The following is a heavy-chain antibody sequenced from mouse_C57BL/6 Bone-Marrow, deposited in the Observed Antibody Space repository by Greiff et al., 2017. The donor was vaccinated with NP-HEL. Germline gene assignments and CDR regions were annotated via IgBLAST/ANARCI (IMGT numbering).Heavy chain of an antibody. J-gene: IGHJ4*01. CDR3: ARWLLPPYYYAMDY. Sequence: EVQLQQSGPELVKPGASVKMSCKASGYTFTDYNMHWVKQSHGKSLEWIGYINPNNGGTSYNQKFKGKATLTVNKSSSTAYMELRSLTSEDSAVYYCARWLLPPYYYAMDYWGQGTSVTVSS. CDR2: INPNNGGT. CDR1: GYTFTDYN. D-gene: IGHD2-3*01. V-gene: IGHV1-22*01.